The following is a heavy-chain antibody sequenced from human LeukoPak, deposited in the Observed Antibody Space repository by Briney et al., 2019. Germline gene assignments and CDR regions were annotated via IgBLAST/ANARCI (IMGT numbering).Heavy chain of an antibody. CDR3: ATTAAAGTRLAWFDP. CDR1: GASISTSAYY. J-gene: IGHJ5*02. D-gene: IGHD6-13*01. V-gene: IGHV4-39*07. Sequence: SETLSLTCTVFGASISTSAYYWGWIRQPPGTGLEWIGNIYYSGNTYYNPSLKSRIIMSVDTSKNQFSLKLSSVTAADTAVYYCATTAAAGTRLAWFDPWGQGTLVTVSS. CDR2: IYYSGNT.